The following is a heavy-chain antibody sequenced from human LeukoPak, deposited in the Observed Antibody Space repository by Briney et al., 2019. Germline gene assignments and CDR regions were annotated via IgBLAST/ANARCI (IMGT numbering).Heavy chain of an antibody. D-gene: IGHD3-22*01. Sequence: GASVKVSCKASGYTFTSYGISWVRQAPGQGLEWMGWISAYNGNTNYAQKLQGRVTMTTDTSTSTAYMELRSLRSDDTAVYYCARAFSVVVVITDYYYGMDVWGQGTTVTVSS. CDR2: ISAYNGNT. CDR1: GYTFTSYG. J-gene: IGHJ6*02. V-gene: IGHV1-18*01. CDR3: ARAFSVVVVITDYYYGMDV.